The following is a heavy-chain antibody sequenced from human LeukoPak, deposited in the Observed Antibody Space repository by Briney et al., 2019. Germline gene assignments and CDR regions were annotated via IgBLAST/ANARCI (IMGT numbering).Heavy chain of an antibody. CDR3: GREAVAGLIDP. CDR2: INSDGSST. D-gene: IGHD6-19*01. V-gene: IGHV3-74*01. Sequence: GGSLRLSCAASGFTFSSYWMHWVRHAPGKGLVGVSLINSDGSSTSYADSVKGRFTISRDNAKNTLYLQMNSLRVEDTAVYYCGREAVAGLIDPWGQGTLVTVSS. CDR1: GFTFSSYW. J-gene: IGHJ5*02.